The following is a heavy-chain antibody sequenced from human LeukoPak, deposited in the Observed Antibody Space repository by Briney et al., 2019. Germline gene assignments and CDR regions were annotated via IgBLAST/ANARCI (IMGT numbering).Heavy chain of an antibody. J-gene: IGHJ6*02. CDR1: GFTFSSYS. Sequence: GGSLRLSCAAPGFTFSSYSMNWVRQAPGKGLEWVSSISSSSSYIYYAESVKGRFTISRDNAKNSLYLQMSSVRAEDTAVYYCARAREQQLNGMDVWGQGTTVTVSS. V-gene: IGHV3-21*01. CDR2: ISSSSSYI. CDR3: ARAREQQLNGMDV. D-gene: IGHD6-13*01.